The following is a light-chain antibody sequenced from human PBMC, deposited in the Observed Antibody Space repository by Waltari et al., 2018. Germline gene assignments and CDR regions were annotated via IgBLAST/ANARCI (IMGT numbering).Light chain of an antibody. V-gene: IGKV3-20*01. J-gene: IGKJ1*01. CDR1: QSVSRA. CDR2: GAS. Sequence: EIVLTQSPGTLSLSLGERATVSCRTSQSVSRALAWYQQKTGQAPRLLIYGASTRATGIPDRFRGSGAGTDFSLTISRLEPDDFAVYYCQHYLRVPVTFGQGTTVEI. CDR3: QHYLRVPVT.